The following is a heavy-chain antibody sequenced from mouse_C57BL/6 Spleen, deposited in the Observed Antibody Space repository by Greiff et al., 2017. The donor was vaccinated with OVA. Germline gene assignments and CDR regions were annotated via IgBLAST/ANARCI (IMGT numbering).Heavy chain of an antibody. V-gene: IGHV1-42*01. J-gene: IGHJ4*01. CDR1: GYSFTGYY. CDR2: INPSTGGT. CDR3: ARSSWTNYAMDY. D-gene: IGHD6-1*01. Sequence: EVQLQQSGPELVKPGASVKISCKASGYSFTGYYMNWVKQSPEKSLEWIGEINPSTGGTTYNQKFKAKATLTVDKSSSTAYMQLKSLTSEDSAVYYCARSSWTNYAMDYWGQGTSVTVSS.